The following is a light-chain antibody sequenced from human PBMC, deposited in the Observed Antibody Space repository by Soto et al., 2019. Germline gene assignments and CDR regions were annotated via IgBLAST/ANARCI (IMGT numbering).Light chain of an antibody. CDR1: QTIINW. Sequence: DIQMTQSPSTLSASVGDRVTITCRASQTIINWLAWYQQKPGKAPKLLIYKASSLEIEVPSRFSGSGSETEFTLTINSLQPDDSATYYCQQYHTYWWTFGQGTKVDIK. CDR3: QQYHTYWWT. CDR2: KAS. J-gene: IGKJ1*01. V-gene: IGKV1-5*03.